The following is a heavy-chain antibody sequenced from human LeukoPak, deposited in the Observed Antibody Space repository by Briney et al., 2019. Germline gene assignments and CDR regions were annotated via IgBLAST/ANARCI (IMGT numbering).Heavy chain of an antibody. D-gene: IGHD1-1*01. V-gene: IGHV4-59*01. CDR2: VAHTGST. Sequence: KTSETLSLTCSVSDDSITMYYWTWIRQPPGKGLEWIGYVAHTGSTNFNPSLNGRVSVSRDTTKNLFSLRLRSVTAADTAVYFCARGRVSSSTWYNTYYYYFYMDVWGKGTTVTVSS. CDR3: ARGRVSSSTWYNTYYYYFYMDV. CDR1: DDSITMYY. J-gene: IGHJ6*03.